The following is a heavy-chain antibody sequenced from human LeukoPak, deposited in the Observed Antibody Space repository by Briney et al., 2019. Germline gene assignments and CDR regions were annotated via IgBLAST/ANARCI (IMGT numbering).Heavy chain of an antibody. J-gene: IGHJ4*02. D-gene: IGHD1-20*01. CDR2: ISYDGSNK. CDR1: GFTFSNYA. V-gene: IGHV3-30*04. CDR3: ARDFGVTGTNYFDY. Sequence: GGSLRLSCAASGFTFSNYANHWVRQGPGKGLEWVAVISYDGSNKYYADSVKGRFTISRDNSKNTLYLQMTSLRAEDTAVYYCARDFGVTGTNYFDYWGQGTLVTVSS.